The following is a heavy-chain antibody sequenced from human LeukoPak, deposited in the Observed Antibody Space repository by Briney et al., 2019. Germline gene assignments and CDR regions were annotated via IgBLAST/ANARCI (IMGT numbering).Heavy chain of an antibody. J-gene: IGHJ4*02. CDR2: ISGSGGST. D-gene: IGHD3-10*01. CDR1: GFTFSSYA. V-gene: IGHV3-23*01. CDR3: AKDEKYYYGSGSYSY. Sequence: SGGSLRLSCAASGFTFSSYAMSWVRQAPGKGLEWVSAISGSGGSTYYADSVKGRFTISRDNSKNTLYLQMNSLRAEDTAVYYCAKDEKYYYGSGSYSYWGQGTLVTVSS.